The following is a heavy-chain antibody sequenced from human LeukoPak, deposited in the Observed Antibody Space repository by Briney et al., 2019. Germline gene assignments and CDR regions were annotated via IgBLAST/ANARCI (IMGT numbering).Heavy chain of an antibody. CDR3: ARDGDRYCSGGSCYYYYYGMDV. D-gene: IGHD2-15*01. CDR1: GYTFTSYG. Sequence: ASVKVSCKASGYTFTSYGISWVRQAPGQGLEWMGWISAYKGNTNYAQKLQGRVTMTTDTSTSTAYMELRSLRSDDTAVYYCARDGDRYCSGGSCYYYYYGMDVWGKGTTVTVSS. V-gene: IGHV1-18*04. J-gene: IGHJ6*04. CDR2: ISAYKGNT.